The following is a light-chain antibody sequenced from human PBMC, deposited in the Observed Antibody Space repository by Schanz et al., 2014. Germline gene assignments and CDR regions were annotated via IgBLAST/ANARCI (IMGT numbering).Light chain of an antibody. Sequence: EIVLTQSPGTLSLSPGERATLSCRASQSVSSGYLAWYQQKPGQAPRLLIYGASRRAAGIPDRFSGSGSGTDFTLTISRLEPEDFAVYYCQQYGSSPLTFGQGTKVEIK. J-gene: IGKJ1*01. CDR1: QSVSSGY. CDR3: QQYGSSPLT. CDR2: GAS. V-gene: IGKV3-20*01.